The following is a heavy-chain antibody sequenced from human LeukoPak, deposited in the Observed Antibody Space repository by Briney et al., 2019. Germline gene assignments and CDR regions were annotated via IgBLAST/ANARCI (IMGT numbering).Heavy chain of an antibody. CDR3: AKDTVAGNYYYYGMDV. V-gene: IGHV3-23*01. CDR2: ISGSGGST. J-gene: IGHJ6*02. Sequence: GGSLRLFCAASGFTFSSYAMSWVRQAPGRGLEWVSAISGSGGSTYYADSVKGRFTIFRDNSKNTLYLQMTSLRAEDTALYYCAKDTVAGNYYYYGMDVWGQGTMVTVSS. CDR1: GFTFSSYA. D-gene: IGHD6-19*01.